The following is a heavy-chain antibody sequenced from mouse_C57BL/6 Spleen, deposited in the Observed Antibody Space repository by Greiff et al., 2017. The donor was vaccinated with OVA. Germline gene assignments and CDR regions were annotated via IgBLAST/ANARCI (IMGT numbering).Heavy chain of an antibody. CDR3: ADGRKFAY. CDR2: INPNNGGT. Sequence: EVQLQQSGPELVKPGASVKISCKASGYTFTDYYMNWVKQSHGKSLEWIGDINPNNGGTSYNQKFKGKATLTVDKSSSTAYMELRSLTSEDSAVYYCADGRKFAYWGQGTLVTVSA. J-gene: IGHJ3*01. D-gene: IGHD2-3*01. V-gene: IGHV1-26*01. CDR1: GYTFTDYY.